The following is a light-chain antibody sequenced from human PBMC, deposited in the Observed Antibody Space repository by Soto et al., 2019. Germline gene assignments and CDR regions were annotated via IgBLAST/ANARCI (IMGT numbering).Light chain of an antibody. J-gene: IGLJ2*01. CDR1: SSDVGGYNY. Sequence: QSVLTQPASVSGSPGQSITISCTGTSSDVGGYNYVSWYQQHPGKAPKLMIYEVSYRPSGVSNRFSASKSGNTASLTISGRQAEDEADYYCSSYTSSSTLVFGGGTKLTVL. CDR2: EVS. V-gene: IGLV2-14*01. CDR3: SSYTSSSTLV.